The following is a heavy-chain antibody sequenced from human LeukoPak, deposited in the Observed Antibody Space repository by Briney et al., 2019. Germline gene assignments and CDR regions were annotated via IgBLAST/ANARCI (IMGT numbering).Heavy chain of an antibody. CDR2: MNHSGRS. J-gene: IGHJ5*02. Sequence: SETLSLTCTVSGGSISSYYWSWIRQPPGKGLEWIGSMNHSGRSHNNPSLKSRVVISIDTSKNQFSLKLNSVTAADTAVYYCARGGSGATGWFDPWGRGTLVTVSS. CDR1: GGSISSYY. D-gene: IGHD1-26*01. CDR3: ARGGSGATGWFDP. V-gene: IGHV4-59*12.